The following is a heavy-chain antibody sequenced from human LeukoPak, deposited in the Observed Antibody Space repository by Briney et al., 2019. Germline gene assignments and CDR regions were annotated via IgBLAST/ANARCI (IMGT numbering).Heavy chain of an antibody. CDR1: GFTFSSYG. D-gene: IGHD3/OR15-3a*01. CDR3: AKDSGLGY. CDR2: ISYDGSNK. J-gene: IGHJ4*02. Sequence: PGGSLRLSCAASGFTFSSYGMHWVRQAPGKGLEWVAVISYDGSNKYYADSAKGRFTISRDNSKNTLYLQMNSLRAEDTAVYYCAKDSGLGYWGQGTLVTVSS. V-gene: IGHV3-30*18.